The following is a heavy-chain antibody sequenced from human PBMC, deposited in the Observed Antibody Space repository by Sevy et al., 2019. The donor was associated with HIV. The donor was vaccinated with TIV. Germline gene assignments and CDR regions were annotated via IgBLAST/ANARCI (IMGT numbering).Heavy chain of an antibody. Sequence: GGSLRLSCAASGFTISSYAMSWVRQAPGKGLECVSVLSGSGGSTYYAGSVKGRFIISRDKSKNTLYLQMNSLRAEDTAIYYCARTMPVGYYDYSGSSGYFQHWGQGTLVTVSS. J-gene: IGHJ1*01. CDR1: GFTISSYA. CDR2: LSGSGGST. D-gene: IGHD3-22*01. CDR3: ARTMPVGYYDYSGSSGYFQH. V-gene: IGHV3-23*01.